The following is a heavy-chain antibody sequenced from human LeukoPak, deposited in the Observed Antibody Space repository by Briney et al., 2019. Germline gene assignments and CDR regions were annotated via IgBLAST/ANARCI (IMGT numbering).Heavy chain of an antibody. J-gene: IGHJ4*02. CDR2: INPDSGGT. CDR3: ARGSGQIFDS. Sequence: GASVKVSCKTSGYTFTGNYVHWVRQAPGQGLEWIAWINPDSGGTNYAQKFQGRVTMTRDTSISTAYMDLNRVTSDDTAVYYCARGSGQIFDSWGQGTLVTVSS. CDR1: GYTFTGNY. V-gene: IGHV1-2*02. D-gene: IGHD3-10*01.